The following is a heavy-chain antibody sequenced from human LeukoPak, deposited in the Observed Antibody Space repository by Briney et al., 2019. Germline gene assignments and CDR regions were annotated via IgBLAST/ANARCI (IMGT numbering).Heavy chain of an antibody. J-gene: IGHJ3*02. CDR2: VSHSGNT. D-gene: IGHD6-13*01. V-gene: IGHV4-59*01. CDR3: ATNAAAAPDDTSDI. CDR1: GGSINGYH. Sequence: SETLSLTCTVSGGSINGYHWSWIRQPPGKGLEWIGYVSHSGNTNYNPSLKSRVTISIDRSKNQFSLKLSSVTAADTAVYYCATNAAAAPDDTSDIWGQGTLVTVSS.